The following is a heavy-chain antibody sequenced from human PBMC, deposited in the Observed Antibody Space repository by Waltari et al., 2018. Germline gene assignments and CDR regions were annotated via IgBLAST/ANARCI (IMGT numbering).Heavy chain of an antibody. D-gene: IGHD2-2*01. Sequence: EVHLAESGGDLVQPGRSLRLSCTVSGFTFGAYAMSWFRQDPGKGREWVGFIRSKAYGGTKEYAASVKGRFTISRDDSKSIAYLQMNSLKTEDTAVYFCTRVDCSSSSCYRGFDYWGQGTLVSVSS. J-gene: IGHJ4*02. CDR2: IRSKAYGGTK. CDR1: GFTFGAYA. CDR3: TRVDCSSSSCYRGFDY. V-gene: IGHV3-49*03.